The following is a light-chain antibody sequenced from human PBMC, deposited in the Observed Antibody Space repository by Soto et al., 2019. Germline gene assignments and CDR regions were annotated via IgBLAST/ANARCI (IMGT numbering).Light chain of an antibody. CDR3: QSYDSSLGGSVI. Sequence: QSVLTQPASVSGAPGQRVTISCTGSWSNFGAGYDVHWYQQLPGAAPKLIIYGNSNRPSGVPDRFSGFNSGTSASLAIAGLQAEDESDYYCQSYDSSLGGSVIFGGGTKLTVL. CDR1: WSNFGAGYD. V-gene: IGLV1-40*01. J-gene: IGLJ2*01. CDR2: GNS.